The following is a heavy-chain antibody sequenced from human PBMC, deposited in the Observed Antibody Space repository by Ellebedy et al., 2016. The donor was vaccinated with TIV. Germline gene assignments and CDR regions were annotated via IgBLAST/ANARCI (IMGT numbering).Heavy chain of an antibody. CDR2: ISWNSGSI. D-gene: IGHD3-9*01. J-gene: IGHJ4*02. V-gene: IGHV3-9*01. CDR1: GFTFDDYA. Sequence: GGSLRLSXAASGFTFDDYAMHWVRQAPGKGLEWVSGISWNSGSIGYADSVKGRFTISRDNAKNSLYLQMNSLRAEDTALYYCAKDTNDILTGYYEDWGQGTLVTVSS. CDR3: AKDTNDILTGYYED.